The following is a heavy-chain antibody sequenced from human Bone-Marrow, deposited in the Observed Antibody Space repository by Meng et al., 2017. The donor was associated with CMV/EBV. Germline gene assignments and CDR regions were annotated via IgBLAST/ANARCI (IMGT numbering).Heavy chain of an antibody. CDR1: GFTFSSYA. CDR3: ARVGVVVVGAGDY. J-gene: IGHJ4*02. CDR2: ISDSGGST. D-gene: IGHD1-26*01. V-gene: IGHV3-23*01. Sequence: GGPLRLSCAASGFTFSSYAMSWVRQAPGKGLEWVSAISDSGGSTYYADSVKGWFTISRDNSKNTLYLQMNSLRVEDTAVYYCARVGVVVVGAGDYWGQGTLVTVSS.